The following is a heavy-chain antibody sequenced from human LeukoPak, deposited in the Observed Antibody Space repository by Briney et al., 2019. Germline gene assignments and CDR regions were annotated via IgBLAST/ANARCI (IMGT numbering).Heavy chain of an antibody. CDR2: FDPEDGET. CDR3: ATIYDSSEYFYYGMDV. CDR1: GYTLTELS. D-gene: IGHD3-22*01. J-gene: IGHJ6*02. Sequence: ASVKVSCKVSGYTLTELSMHWVRQAPGKGLEWMGGFDPEDGETIYAQKFQGRVTMTEDTSTDTAYMELSSLRSEDTAVYFCATIYDSSEYFYYGMDVWGQGTTVTVSS. V-gene: IGHV1-24*01.